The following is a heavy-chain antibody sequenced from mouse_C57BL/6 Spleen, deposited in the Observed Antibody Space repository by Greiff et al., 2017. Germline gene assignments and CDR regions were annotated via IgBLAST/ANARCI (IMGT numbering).Heavy chain of an antibody. CDR3: GTRGYAMDY. CDR2: IDPSDSYT. Sequence: QVQLQQPGAELVKPGASVKLSCKASGSTFTSYWMQWVKQRPGQGLEWIGEIDPSDSYTNYNQKFKGKATLTVDTSSSTAYMQLSSLTSEDSAVYDCGTRGYAMDYWGQGTSVTVSS. V-gene: IGHV1-50*01. CDR1: GSTFTSYW. J-gene: IGHJ4*01.